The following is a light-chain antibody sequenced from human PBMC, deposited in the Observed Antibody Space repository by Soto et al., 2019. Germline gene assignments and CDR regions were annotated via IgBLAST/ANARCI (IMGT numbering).Light chain of an antibody. CDR1: SSDVGGYNY. J-gene: IGLJ1*01. CDR2: DVS. CDR3: CSYAGSYTYV. Sequence: QSALTQPRSVSGSPGQSVTISCTGASSDVGGYNYVSWYQQHPGKAPKLMIYDVSKRPSGVPDRFSGSKSGNTASLTISGLQAEDAADYYRCSYAGSYTYVFGPGTKLTVL. V-gene: IGLV2-11*01.